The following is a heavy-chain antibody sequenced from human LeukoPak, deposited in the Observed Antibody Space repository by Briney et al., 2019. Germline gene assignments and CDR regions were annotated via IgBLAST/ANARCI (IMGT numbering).Heavy chain of an antibody. CDR1: GYTFTGYY. CDR3: ARVQSSSTRYFDY. CDR2: INPNSGGT. V-gene: IGHV1-2*02. Sequence: EASVKVSCTASGYTFTGYYMHWVRQAPGQGLEWMGWINPNSGGTNYAQKFQGRVTMTRDTSISTAYMELSRLRSDDTAVYYCARVQSSSTRYFDYWGQGTLVTVSS. J-gene: IGHJ4*02. D-gene: IGHD2-2*01.